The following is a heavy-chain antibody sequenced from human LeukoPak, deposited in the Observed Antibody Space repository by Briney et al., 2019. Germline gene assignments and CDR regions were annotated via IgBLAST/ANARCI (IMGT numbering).Heavy chain of an antibody. CDR2: ISSTSSDI. Sequence: SGGSLRLSCAASGFTFSSYTITWVRQAPGKGLEWVSSISSTSSDIYYADSVKGRFTISRDNAKDSVYLQMNSLRAEDTAVYYCARYWDTAMDYFYYYGMDVWGQGTTVIVSS. J-gene: IGHJ6*02. V-gene: IGHV3-21*01. D-gene: IGHD5-18*01. CDR3: ARYWDTAMDYFYYYGMDV. CDR1: GFTFSSYT.